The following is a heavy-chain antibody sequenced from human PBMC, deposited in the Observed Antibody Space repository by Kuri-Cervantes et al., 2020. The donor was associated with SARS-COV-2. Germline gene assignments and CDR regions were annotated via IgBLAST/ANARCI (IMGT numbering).Heavy chain of an antibody. CDR3: ARGAAVAGTELDY. CDR2: ISSSGERS. Sequence: LSLTCAASGVTFSDYEINWARQAPGKGLEWISYISSSGERSYYADSVKGRFTISRDNSKSTLYLQMNSLRAEDTAVYYCARGAAVAGTELDYWGQGTLVTVSS. D-gene: IGHD6-19*01. CDR1: GVTFSDYE. J-gene: IGHJ4*02. V-gene: IGHV3-48*03.